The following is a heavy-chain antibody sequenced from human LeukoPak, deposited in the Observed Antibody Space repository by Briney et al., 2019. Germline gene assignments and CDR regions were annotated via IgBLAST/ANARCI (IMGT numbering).Heavy chain of an antibody. CDR3: AKGGGTGYSSSWFSN. V-gene: IGHV3-30*18. D-gene: IGHD6-13*01. Sequence: GGSLRLSCAASGFTFSSYGMHWVRQAPGKGLEWVAVISYDESNKFYEDSVKGRFTISRDNSKNTLYLQMNSLRAEDTAVYYCAKGGGTGYSSSWFSNWGQGTLVTVSS. CDR2: ISYDESNK. J-gene: IGHJ4*02. CDR1: GFTFSSYG.